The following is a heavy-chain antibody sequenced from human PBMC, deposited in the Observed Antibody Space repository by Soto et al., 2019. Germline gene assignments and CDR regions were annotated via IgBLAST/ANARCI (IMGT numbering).Heavy chain of an antibody. CDR2: IYYSGST. CDR1: GGSISSSSYY. Sequence: SETLSLTCTVSGGSISSSSYYWGWIRQPPGKGLEWIGSIYYSGSTYYNPSLKSRVTISVDTSKNQFSLKLSSVTAADTAVYYCASIVVVPGVDYWGQGTLVTVSS. CDR3: ASIVVVPGVDY. V-gene: IGHV4-39*01. J-gene: IGHJ4*02. D-gene: IGHD2-2*01.